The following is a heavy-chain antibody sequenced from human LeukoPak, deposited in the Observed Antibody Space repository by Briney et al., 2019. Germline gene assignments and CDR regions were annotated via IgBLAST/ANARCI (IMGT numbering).Heavy chain of an antibody. CDR1: GFAFSTYT. J-gene: IGHJ4*02. V-gene: IGHV3-21*01. CDR2: ISTSSFYI. D-gene: IGHD3-16*01. Sequence: GGSLRLSCAASGFAFSTYTMSWVRQAPGKGLEWVSSISTSSFYIYYADSVKGRFTISRDNAKNSLFLQMISLGAEDTAIYYCARPLMIKYGGDLFDSWGQGTLVSVSS. CDR3: ARPLMIKYGGDLFDS.